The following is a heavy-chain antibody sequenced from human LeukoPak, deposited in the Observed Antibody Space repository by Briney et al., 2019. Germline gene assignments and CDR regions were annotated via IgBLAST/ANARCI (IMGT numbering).Heavy chain of an antibody. CDR3: ARTSAGLRYFDWSYYFDY. D-gene: IGHD3-9*01. J-gene: IGHJ4*02. CDR2: VNPNSGNT. Sequence: ASVKVSCKASGYTFTSYDINWVRQATGQGLEWMGWVNPNSGNTGYAQKFQGRVTMTRNTSISTAYMELSSLRSEDTAVYYCARTSAGLRYFDWSYYFDYWGQGTLVTVSS. CDR1: GYTFTSYD. V-gene: IGHV1-8*01.